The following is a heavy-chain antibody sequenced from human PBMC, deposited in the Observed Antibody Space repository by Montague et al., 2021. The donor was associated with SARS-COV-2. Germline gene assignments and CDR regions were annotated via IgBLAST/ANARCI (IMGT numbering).Heavy chain of an antibody. Sequence: SETRSLTCTVSGGSISSSSYYWGWIRQPPGKGLEWIGSIYYSGSTYYNPSLKSRVTISVDTSKNQFSLKLSSVTAADTAVYSCTTHLVYCSSNSCYEGRFDPWGQGTLVTVSS. V-gene: IGHV4-39*01. CDR2: IYYSGST. CDR1: GGSISSSSYY. D-gene: IGHD2-2*01. CDR3: TTHLVYCSSNSCYEGRFDP. J-gene: IGHJ5*02.